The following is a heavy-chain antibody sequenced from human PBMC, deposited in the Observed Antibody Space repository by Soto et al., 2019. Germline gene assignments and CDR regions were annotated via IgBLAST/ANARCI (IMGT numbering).Heavy chain of an antibody. CDR1: GFTFSSYG. CDR2: ISYDGSNK. CDR3: AKDRGPRGQPKSTYYFDY. V-gene: IGHV3-30*18. Sequence: GGSLRLSCAASGFTFSSYGMHWVRQAPGKGLEWVAVISYDGSNKYYADSVKGRFTISRDNSKNTLYLQMNSLRAEDTAVYYCAKDRGPRGQPKSTYYFDYWGQGTLVTVSS. J-gene: IGHJ4*02.